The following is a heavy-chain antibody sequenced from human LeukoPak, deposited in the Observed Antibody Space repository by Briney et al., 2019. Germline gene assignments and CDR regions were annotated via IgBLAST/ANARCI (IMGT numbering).Heavy chain of an antibody. Sequence: PGGSLRLSCAASGFTFSYYWMSWVRQAPGKGLEWVANINQDESEKYYVDFVKGRFTISRDNAKNSLYLEMNSLRAEDTAMYYCMRGHYGDYAWGQGSLVTVSS. J-gene: IGHJ5*02. CDR3: MRGHYGDYA. D-gene: IGHD4-17*01. V-gene: IGHV3-7*01. CDR2: INQDESEK. CDR1: GFTFSYYW.